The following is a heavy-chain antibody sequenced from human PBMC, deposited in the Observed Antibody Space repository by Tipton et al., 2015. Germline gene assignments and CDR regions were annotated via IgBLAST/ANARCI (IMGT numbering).Heavy chain of an antibody. CDR1: AYSISSDYY. Sequence: LRLSCAVSAYSISSDYYWGWIRRPPGKGLEWIGSISHSGNTYYNPSLKSRVTMSRDTSKNQFSLKLTSVTAADTAVYHCACQDYDSLTRDYQTVDYWGQGTLVTVSS. CDR3: ACQDYDSLTRDYQTVDY. V-gene: IGHV4-38-2*01. CDR2: ISHSGNT. D-gene: IGHD3-9*01. J-gene: IGHJ4*02.